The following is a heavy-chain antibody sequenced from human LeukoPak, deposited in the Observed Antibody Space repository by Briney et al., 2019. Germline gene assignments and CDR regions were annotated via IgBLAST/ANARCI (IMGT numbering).Heavy chain of an antibody. CDR2: ISSSGSTI. CDR3: ARDFAYNTFDY. D-gene: IGHD3-16*01. J-gene: IGHJ4*02. CDR1: GFTFSDYY. V-gene: IGHV3-11*04. Sequence: GGSLRLSCAAYGFTFSDYYMSWIRQAPGKGLEWVSYISSSGSTIYYADSVKGRFTISRDNAKNSLYLQLSSLRAEDTAVYYCARDFAYNTFDYWGQGTLVTVSS.